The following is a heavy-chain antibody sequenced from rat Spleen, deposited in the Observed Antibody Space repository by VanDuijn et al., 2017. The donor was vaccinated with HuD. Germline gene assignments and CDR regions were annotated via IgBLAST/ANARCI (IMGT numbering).Heavy chain of an antibody. Sequence: EVHLVESGGGLVQPGRSMKLSCAASGFTFSNYYMAWVRQAPTKGLEWVASISYDGGSTYYRDPVKGRFTISRVNAKNSLYLQMDSLRSEDTTTYYCTNGIRGRGWFAYWGQGTLVTVSS. CDR2: ISYDGGST. CDR3: TNGIRGRGWFAY. D-gene: IGHD4-3*01. J-gene: IGHJ3*01. CDR1: GFTFSNYY. V-gene: IGHV5-20*01.